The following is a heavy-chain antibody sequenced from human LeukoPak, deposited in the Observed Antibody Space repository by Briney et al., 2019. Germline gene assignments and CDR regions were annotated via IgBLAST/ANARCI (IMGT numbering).Heavy chain of an antibody. CDR3: ARDLRYSGSYYVLDY. D-gene: IGHD1-26*01. J-gene: IGHJ4*02. V-gene: IGHV4-4*02. CDR1: GGSISSSNW. CDR2: IYYSGST. Sequence: SGTLSLTCAVSGGSISSSNWWSWVRQPPGKGLEWIGYIYYSGSTNYNPSLKSRVTISVDTSKNQFSLKLSSVTAADTAVYYCARDLRYSGSYYVLDYWGQGTLVTVSS.